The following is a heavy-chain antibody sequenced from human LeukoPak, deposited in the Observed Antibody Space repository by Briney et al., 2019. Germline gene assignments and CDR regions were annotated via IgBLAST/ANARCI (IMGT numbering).Heavy chain of an antibody. D-gene: IGHD6-19*01. Sequence: GGSLRLSCAASVFTVSSNYMSWVRLAPGKGLEWVSVIYSAGYTYYADSVKGRFTVSRDRSKNTLYLQMASLRGDDTAVYYCARAVGGSGYYQYFYGMDVWGQGTTVTVSS. CDR2: IYSAGYT. CDR1: VFTVSSNY. J-gene: IGHJ6*02. V-gene: IGHV3-66*01. CDR3: ARAVGGSGYYQYFYGMDV.